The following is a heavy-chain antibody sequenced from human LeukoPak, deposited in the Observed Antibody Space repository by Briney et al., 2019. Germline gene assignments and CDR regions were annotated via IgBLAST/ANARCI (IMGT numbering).Heavy chain of an antibody. J-gene: IGHJ4*02. V-gene: IGHV3-64*02. CDR2: INAGGGGT. CDR1: GFTFSNFD. D-gene: IGHD3-3*01. Sequence: GGSLRLSCAASGFTFSNFDMHWVRQAPGKGLEYVSSINAGGGGTYYAASVKGRFTISRDTVKDTLYLQMGSVRIEDTAVYYCGRGGLESAWSGYNAPDFWGQGTLVAVSS. CDR3: GRGGLESAWSGYNAPDF.